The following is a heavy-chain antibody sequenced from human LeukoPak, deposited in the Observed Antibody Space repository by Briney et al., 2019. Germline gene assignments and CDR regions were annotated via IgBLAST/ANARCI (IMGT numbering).Heavy chain of an antibody. CDR3: ARDGFVGAADY. CDR2: IKQGGSEK. D-gene: IGHD6-13*01. J-gene: IGHJ4*02. Sequence: GGSLRLSCAASEFIFSGYWMNWLRQAPGKGLEWLANIKQGGSEKQYVDSVRGRFTISRDNAKNSLYLQMNSLRVEDTAVYYCARDGFVGAADYWGQGTLVTVSS. V-gene: IGHV3-7*01. CDR1: EFIFSGYW.